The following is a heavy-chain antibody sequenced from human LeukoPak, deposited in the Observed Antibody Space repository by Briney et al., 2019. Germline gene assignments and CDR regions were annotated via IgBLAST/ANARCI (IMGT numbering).Heavy chain of an antibody. CDR1: GFTFSGYN. CDR3: ARDRRIAAAGTGNDY. CDR2: ISTSSSYI. J-gene: IGHJ4*02. D-gene: IGHD6-13*01. Sequence: GGSLRLSCASSGFTFSGYNMNCVRQAPGKGLEWVSSISTSSSYIYYADSLKGRFTISRHNAKNSLYLQMNSLGAEDTAVYYCARDRRIAAAGTGNDYWGQGTLVTVSS. V-gene: IGHV3-21*06.